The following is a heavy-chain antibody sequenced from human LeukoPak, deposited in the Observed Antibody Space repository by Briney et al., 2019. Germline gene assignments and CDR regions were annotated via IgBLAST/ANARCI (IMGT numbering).Heavy chain of an antibody. D-gene: IGHD2/OR15-2a*01. CDR1: GFTFSRNT. J-gene: IGHJ4*02. CDR3: AKSNGNKYYFDY. CDR2: IRYDGSNK. Sequence: GGSLRLSCAGSGFTFSRNTMHWVRQAPGKGLEWVAFIRYDGSNKYYADSVKGRFTISRDNSKNTLYLQMNSLRAEDTAVYYCAKSNGNKYYFDYWGQGTLVTVSS. V-gene: IGHV3-30*02.